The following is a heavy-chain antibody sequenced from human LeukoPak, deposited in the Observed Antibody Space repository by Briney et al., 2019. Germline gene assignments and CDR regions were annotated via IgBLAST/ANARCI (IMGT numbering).Heavy chain of an antibody. D-gene: IGHD6-13*01. CDR3: AREQQLVLYYFDY. CDR1: GGSISNSSDY. Sequence: SETLSLTCTVSGGSISNSSDYWGWIRQPPGKGLEWIESIYYSGSTYYNPSLKSRVTISVDTSKNQFSLKLSSVTAADTAVYYCAREQQLVLYYFDYWGQGTLVTVSS. V-gene: IGHV4-39*02. J-gene: IGHJ4*02. CDR2: IYYSGST.